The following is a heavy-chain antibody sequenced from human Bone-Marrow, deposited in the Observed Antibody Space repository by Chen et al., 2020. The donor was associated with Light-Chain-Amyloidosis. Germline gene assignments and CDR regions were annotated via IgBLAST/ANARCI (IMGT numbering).Heavy chain of an antibody. V-gene: IGHV4-39*01. CDR3: ARMFGFCSGGSCYSAYFDY. J-gene: IGHJ4*02. D-gene: IGHD2-15*01. CDR2: MSYSGST. CDR1: GGSISINSYY. Sequence: QLQLQESGPGLVRPSETLSLTCTVYGGSISINSYYWGWIRQPPGKGLEWIGSMSYSGSTYYSPSLNSRVTISVDTPKNQFSLRLNSVTAADTALYYCARMFGFCSGGSCYSAYFDYWGQGALVTVSS.